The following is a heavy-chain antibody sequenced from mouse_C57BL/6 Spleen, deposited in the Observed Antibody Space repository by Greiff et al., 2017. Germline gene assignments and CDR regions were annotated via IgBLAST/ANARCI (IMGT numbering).Heavy chain of an antibody. CDR3: SSVYDYDEFAY. CDR2: IDPEDGEP. V-gene: IGHV14-2*01. CDR1: GFHIKDYY. J-gene: IGHJ3*01. D-gene: IGHD2-4*01. Sequence: EVQLQQSGAELVKPGASVKLSCTASGFHIKDYYMHWVKQRTEQGLEWIGRIDPEDGEPKYAPKFQGKATITADTSSNTAYLPLSSLTSEDTSVYYCSSVYDYDEFAYWGQGTLVTVSA.